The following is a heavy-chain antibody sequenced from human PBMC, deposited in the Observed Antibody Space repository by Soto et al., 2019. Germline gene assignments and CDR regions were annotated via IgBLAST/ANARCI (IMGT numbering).Heavy chain of an antibody. CDR2: INYNGVGT. Sequence: PGWSLRLSCTGSGFTFSSYAMSWVRQAPGKGLEWVSSINYNGVGTYYADSVKGRFTISRDNSKHTLFLLMNSLRADDAAVYYCVASESYHKAAYCGQRTMGTVSA. J-gene: IGHJ4*02. V-gene: IGHV3-23*01. CDR3: VASESYHKAAY. D-gene: IGHD3-10*01. CDR1: GFTFSSYA.